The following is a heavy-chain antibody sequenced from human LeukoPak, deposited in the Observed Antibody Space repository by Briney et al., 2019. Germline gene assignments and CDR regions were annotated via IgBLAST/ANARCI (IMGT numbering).Heavy chain of an antibody. J-gene: IGHJ4*02. Sequence: GASVKVSCKASGYTFTGYYMHWVRQAPGQGLEWMGWINTNTGNPTYAQGFTGRFVFSLDTSVSTAYLQISSLKAEDTAVYYCARDLNWIQHYWGQGTLVTVSS. CDR1: GYTFTGYY. V-gene: IGHV7-4-1*02. D-gene: IGHD1-1*01. CDR2: INTNTGNP. CDR3: ARDLNWIQHY.